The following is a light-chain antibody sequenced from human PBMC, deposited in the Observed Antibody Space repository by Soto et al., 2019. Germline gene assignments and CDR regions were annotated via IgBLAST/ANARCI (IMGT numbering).Light chain of an antibody. J-gene: IGKJ5*01. V-gene: IGKV3-11*01. Sequence: EIVLTQSPATLSLSPGERATLSCRASQSVSSYLAWYRQKPGQAPRLLIYDASNRATGIPARFSGSGSGTDFTLTISSLAPEDFAVYYCQQRSNWPPAITFGQGTRLEIK. CDR3: QQRSNWPPAIT. CDR1: QSVSSY. CDR2: DAS.